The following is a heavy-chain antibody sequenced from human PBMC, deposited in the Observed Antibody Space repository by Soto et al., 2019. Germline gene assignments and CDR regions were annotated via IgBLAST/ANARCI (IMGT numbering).Heavy chain of an antibody. CDR1: GGSISSDGYY. D-gene: IGHD3-22*01. CDR2: IYYTGST. CDR3: ARVFYYDSSGRGRYYFDY. V-gene: IGHV4-31*03. Sequence: QVQLQESGPGLVKPSQTLSLTCTVSGGSISSDGYYWSWIRQHPGKGLEWIGYIYYTGSTYYNPSLKSRVTISVDTSKNQFSLKLSSVTAADTAVYYCARVFYYDSSGRGRYYFDYWGQGTLFTVSS. J-gene: IGHJ4*02.